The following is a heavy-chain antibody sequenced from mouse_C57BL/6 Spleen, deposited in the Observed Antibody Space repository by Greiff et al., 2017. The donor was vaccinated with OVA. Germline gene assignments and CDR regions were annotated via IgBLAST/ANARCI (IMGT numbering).Heavy chain of an antibody. J-gene: IGHJ4*01. V-gene: IGHV1-50*01. CDR3: AREEGLGLGAMDY. Sequence: QVQLKQPGAELVKPGASVKLSCKASGYTFTSYWMQWVKQRPGQGLEWIGEIDPSDSYTNYNQKFKGKATLTVDTSSSTAYMQLSSLTSEDSAVYYCAREEGLGLGAMDYWGQGTSVTVSS. CDR1: GYTFTSYW. D-gene: IGHD3-1*01. CDR2: IDPSDSYT.